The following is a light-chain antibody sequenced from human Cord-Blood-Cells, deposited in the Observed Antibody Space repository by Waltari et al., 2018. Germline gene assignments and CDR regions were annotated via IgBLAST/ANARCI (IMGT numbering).Light chain of an antibody. CDR2: SNN. Sequence: QSVLTQPPSASGTPGQRVTISCSGSSSNIGSNTVNWYQQLPGTAPKLLIYSNNQRPSGVPARFSGSNSGTSASLAISGLQSEDEADYYCAAWDDSLNGPVFGGGTKRTVL. CDR1: SSNIGSNT. V-gene: IGLV1-44*01. CDR3: AAWDDSLNGPV. J-gene: IGLJ3*02.